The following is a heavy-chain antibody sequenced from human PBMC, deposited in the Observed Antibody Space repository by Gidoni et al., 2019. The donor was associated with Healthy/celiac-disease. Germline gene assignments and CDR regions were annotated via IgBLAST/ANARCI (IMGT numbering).Heavy chain of an antibody. CDR3: ARERKYSGSYDALGY. CDR2: INAGNGNT. J-gene: IGHJ4*02. D-gene: IGHD1-26*01. CDR1: GYTFTRYA. Sequence: QVQLVQSGAEVKKPGASVKVSCKASGYTFTRYAMHWVRQAPGQRLEWMGWINAGNGNTKYSQKFQGRVTITRDTSASTAYMELSSLRSEDTAVYYCARERKYSGSYDALGYWGQGTLVTVSS. V-gene: IGHV1-3*01.